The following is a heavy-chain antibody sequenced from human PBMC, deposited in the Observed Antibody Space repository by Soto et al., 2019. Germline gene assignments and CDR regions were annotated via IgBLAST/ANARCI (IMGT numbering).Heavy chain of an antibody. Sequence: QVQLVQSGAEVKKPGSSVKVSCKASGGTFSSYTISWVRQAPGQGLEWMGRIIPILGIANYAQKFQGRVTITADKSTSTAYMELSSLRSEDTAVYYCASTWLLPRDGRYFDLWGRGTLVTVSS. CDR1: GGTFSSYT. CDR2: IIPILGIA. J-gene: IGHJ2*01. D-gene: IGHD3-22*01. CDR3: ASTWLLPRDGRYFDL. V-gene: IGHV1-69*02.